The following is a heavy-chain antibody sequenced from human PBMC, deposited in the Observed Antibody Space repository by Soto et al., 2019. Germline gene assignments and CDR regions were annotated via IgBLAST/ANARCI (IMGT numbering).Heavy chain of an antibody. V-gene: IGHV4-31*03. CDR3: ARELIVVVTATSNWFDP. CDR2: IYYSGST. Sequence: SETLSLTCTVSGGSISSGGYYWSWIRQHPGKGLEWIGYIYYSGSTYYNPSLKSRVTISVDTSKNQFSLKLSSVTAADTAVYYCARELIVVVTATSNWFDPWGQGTLVTVSS. J-gene: IGHJ5*02. D-gene: IGHD2-21*02. CDR1: GGSISSGGYY.